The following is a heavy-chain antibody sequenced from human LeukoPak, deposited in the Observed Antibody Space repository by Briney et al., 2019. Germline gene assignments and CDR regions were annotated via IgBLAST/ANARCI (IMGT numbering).Heavy chain of an antibody. CDR1: GLAFSSYA. D-gene: IGHD3-3*01. J-gene: IGHJ4*02. V-gene: IGHV3-23*01. Sequence: GGSLRLSCAAPGLAFSSYAMSWVRQAPGKGLEWVSTISVASNTFYADSVKGCFTISRDNSRNTVYLQMTSLRADDTAVYYCADYGVSGVRNNFYWGQGTLVTVSS. CDR3: ADYGVSGVRNNFY. CDR2: ISVASNT.